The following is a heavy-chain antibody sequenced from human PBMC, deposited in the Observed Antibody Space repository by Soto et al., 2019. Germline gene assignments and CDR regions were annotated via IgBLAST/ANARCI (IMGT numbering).Heavy chain of an antibody. CDR3: VRLIGNSWLDS. Sequence: SETLSLTCTVSDCSISSYYWSWIRQPPGKGLECIGYISYSGTTKYNPSLKNRITISPDISNNQVSLQLTSVTPDDTAIYYCVRLIGNSWLDSWGQGTLVTVSS. CDR1: DCSISSYY. J-gene: IGHJ5*01. V-gene: IGHV4-59*08. CDR2: ISYSGTT. D-gene: IGHD3-22*01.